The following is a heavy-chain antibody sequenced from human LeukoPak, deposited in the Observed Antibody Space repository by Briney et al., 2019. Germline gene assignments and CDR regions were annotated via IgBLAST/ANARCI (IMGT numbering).Heavy chain of an antibody. CDR2: INPNSGGT. CDR1: GYTFTGYY. Sequence: ASVKVSCKASGYTFTGYYMHWVRQAPGQGLEWMGWINPNSGGTNYAQKFQGRVTMTRDTSISTAYMGLSRLRSDDTAVYYCARDARGYCSSTSCFKSLGYWGQGTLVTVSS. J-gene: IGHJ4*02. CDR3: ARDARGYCSSTSCFKSLGY. D-gene: IGHD2-2*01. V-gene: IGHV1-2*02.